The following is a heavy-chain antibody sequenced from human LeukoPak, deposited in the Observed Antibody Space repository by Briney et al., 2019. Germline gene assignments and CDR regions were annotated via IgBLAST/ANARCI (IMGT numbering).Heavy chain of an antibody. V-gene: IGHV4-4*02. Sequence: SETLSLTCTVSGDSINSLDLWSWVRQPPGKGLEWIGEMYLSGTTHSNPSVKSRVTISIDKSKNQFFLNLSSVTAADTAVYYCAGLVGRYSSGLYFYYFDYWGQGTLVTVSS. CDR1: GDSINSLDL. D-gene: IGHD3-22*01. CDR2: MYLSGTT. CDR3: AGLVGRYSSGLYFYYFDY. J-gene: IGHJ4*02.